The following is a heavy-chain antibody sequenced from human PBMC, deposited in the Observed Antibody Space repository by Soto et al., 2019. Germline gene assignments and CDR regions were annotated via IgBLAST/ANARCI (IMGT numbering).Heavy chain of an antibody. CDR1: GFTFSSYG. V-gene: IGHV3-33*01. D-gene: IGHD1-20*01. CDR2: IWDDGSNK. J-gene: IGHJ3*02. Sequence: PGGSLTLSCATSGFTFSSYGMHWARQAPGKGLEWVAVIWDDGSNKYNADSVKGRFTISRDNSKNTLYLQMNSLRAEDTAVYYCARYFSNNWKPAAFDIWAQGTMVTVSS. CDR3: ARYFSNNWKPAAFDI.